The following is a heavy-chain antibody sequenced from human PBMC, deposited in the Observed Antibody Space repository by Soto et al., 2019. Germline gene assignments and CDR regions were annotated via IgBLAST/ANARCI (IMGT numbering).Heavy chain of an antibody. D-gene: IGHD3-22*01. J-gene: IGHJ3*01. V-gene: IGHV4-4*07. CDR2: IDTSGNT. Sequence: SETLSLTCTVSGGSISTYYWSWIRQPAGKGLEWIGRIDTSGNTNYNPSLKSRVTMSVDTSKKQFSLKLTSVTAADTAFYYCARHDYSDRAFDLWGQGTMVTVSS. CDR1: GGSISTYY. CDR3: ARHDYSDRAFDL.